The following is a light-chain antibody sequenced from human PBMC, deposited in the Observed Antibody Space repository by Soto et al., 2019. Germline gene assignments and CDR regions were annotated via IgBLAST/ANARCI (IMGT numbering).Light chain of an antibody. Sequence: QSALTQPRSVSGSPGQSVTISCTGTSSDVGDYNYVSWYQQYPGKAPKLVIYDVSKRPSGVPDRFSGSKSGNTASLTISGLQAEDEADYYCCSFAGSYTFRVFGGGTQLTVL. V-gene: IGLV2-11*01. CDR2: DVS. CDR1: SSDVGDYNY. CDR3: CSFAGSYTFRV. J-gene: IGLJ7*01.